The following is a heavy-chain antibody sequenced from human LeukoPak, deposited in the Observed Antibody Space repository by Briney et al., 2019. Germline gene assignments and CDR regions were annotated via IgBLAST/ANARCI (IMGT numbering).Heavy chain of an antibody. V-gene: IGHV3-23*01. CDR1: GFTFSSYS. Sequence: GGSLRLSCAASGFTFSSYSMNWVRQAPGKGLEWVSAISGSGGSTYYADSVKGRFTISRDNSKNTLYLQMNSLRAEDTAVYYCAKDTMIAVAGTEDYWGQGTLVTVSS. CDR2: ISGSGGST. D-gene: IGHD6-19*01. CDR3: AKDTMIAVAGTEDY. J-gene: IGHJ4*02.